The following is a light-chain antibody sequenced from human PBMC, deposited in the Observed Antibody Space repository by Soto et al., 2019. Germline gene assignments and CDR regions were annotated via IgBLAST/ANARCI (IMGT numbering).Light chain of an antibody. J-gene: IGKJ1*01. CDR1: QSICTW. V-gene: IGKV1-5*01. CDR3: SQYNTNTWS. Sequence: DIQMTQSPSTLSASVGDRVTITCRASQSICTWLAWYQQKPGKAPKLLIYDASSVKSGVPSRFRGRASGPHFPHAISSLQPDDFLAYNYSQYNTNTWSFCQGPKPDLK. CDR2: DAS.